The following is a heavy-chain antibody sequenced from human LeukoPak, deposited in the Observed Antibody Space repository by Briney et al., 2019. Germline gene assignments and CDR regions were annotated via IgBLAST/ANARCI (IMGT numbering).Heavy chain of an antibody. J-gene: IGHJ4*02. CDR2: ISSSSGNI. V-gene: IGHV3-48*01. CDR1: GFTFSSYS. CDR3: ARAYTGNYYPDY. Sequence: GGSLRLSCAGSGFTFSSYSMNWVRQAPGKGLEWVSYISSSSGNIYYADSVKGRFTISRDNAKSSLFLQMNSLRAEDTAVYYCARAYTGNYYPDYWGQGALVTVSS. D-gene: IGHD1-26*01.